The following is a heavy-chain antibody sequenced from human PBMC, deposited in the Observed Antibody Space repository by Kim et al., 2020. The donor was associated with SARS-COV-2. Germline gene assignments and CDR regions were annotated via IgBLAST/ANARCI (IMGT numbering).Heavy chain of an antibody. CDR3: ARVYGDYDYYFDY. D-gene: IGHD4-17*01. J-gene: IGHJ4*02. V-gene: IGHV3-7*04. Sequence: YGDFGKARLTTPKDNAKTSLYLQMNSLRAEDTAVYYCARVYGDYDYYFDYWGQGTLVTVSS.